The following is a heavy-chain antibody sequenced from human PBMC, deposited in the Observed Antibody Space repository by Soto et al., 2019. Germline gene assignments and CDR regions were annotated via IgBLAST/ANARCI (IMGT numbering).Heavy chain of an antibody. V-gene: IGHV1-46*01. CDR1: GYTFTSYY. J-gene: IGHJ5*02. CDR2: INLSGGST. Sequence: ASVKVSCKASGYTFTSYYMHWVRQAPGQGLEWMGIINLSGGSTSYAQKFQGRVTMTRDTSTSTVYMELSSLRSEDTAVYYCARDSQPDNWFDPWGQGTLVTVSS. CDR3: ARDSQPDNWFDP.